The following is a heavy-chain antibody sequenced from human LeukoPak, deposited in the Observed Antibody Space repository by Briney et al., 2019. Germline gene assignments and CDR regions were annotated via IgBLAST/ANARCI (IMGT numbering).Heavy chain of an antibody. CDR1: GFTVSSQA. V-gene: IGHV3-23*01. D-gene: IGHD6-6*01. J-gene: IGHJ4*02. Sequence: GGSLRLSCAAYGFTVSSQAMSWVRQAPGKGLEWVSAISGSSGSTYYADSVKGRFTISRDNTKNTLYLQMNSLRAEDTAVYYCAKDSYSSSLDYWGQGTLVTVSS. CDR2: ISGSSGST. CDR3: AKDSYSSSLDY.